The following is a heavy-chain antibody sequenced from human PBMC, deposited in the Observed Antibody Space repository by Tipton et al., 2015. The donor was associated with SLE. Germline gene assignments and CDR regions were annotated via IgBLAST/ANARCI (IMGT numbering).Heavy chain of an antibody. Sequence: TLSLTCTVSGGSISSYYWSWIRQPPGKGLEWIGYIYYSGSTNYNPSLKSRVTISVDTSKNQFSLKLSSVTAADTAVYYCARAPEGSGSYHDYWGQGTLVTVSS. CDR1: GGSISSYY. J-gene: IGHJ4*02. CDR2: IYYSGST. CDR3: ARAPEGSGSYHDY. D-gene: IGHD3-10*01. V-gene: IGHV4-59*08.